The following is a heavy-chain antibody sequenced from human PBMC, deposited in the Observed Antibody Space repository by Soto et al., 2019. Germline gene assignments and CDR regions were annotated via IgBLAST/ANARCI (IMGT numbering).Heavy chain of an antibody. J-gene: IGHJ4*02. CDR1: GFSFTTSSVG. CDR2: IYWDDDK. D-gene: IGHD6-13*01. CDR3: AHVYWAASGTRYYFDY. V-gene: IGHV2-5*02. Sequence: QITLTESGPTLVKPTQTLTLTCTFCGFSFTTSSVGVGWIRQPPGKALEFLALIYWDDDKRLSPSLKNRLTITKDTSKNQVVVTMTNMDPEDTATYFCAHVYWAASGTRYYFDYWGQGTLVTVSS.